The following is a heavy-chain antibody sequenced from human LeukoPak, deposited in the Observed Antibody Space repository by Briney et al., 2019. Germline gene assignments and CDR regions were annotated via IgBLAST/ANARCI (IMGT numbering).Heavy chain of an antibody. D-gene: IGHD3-16*01. Sequence: PGGSLRLSCVVSGFTFNRCWMNWVRQAPGKGLEWVSYISSRSSNIYYADSVKGRFTISRDNAKNSLQMNSLRDEDTAVYYCARIPGGYYYGMDVWGQGTTVTVSS. CDR3: ARIPGGYYYGMDV. CDR2: ISSRSSNI. CDR1: GFTFNRCW. V-gene: IGHV3-48*02. J-gene: IGHJ6*02.